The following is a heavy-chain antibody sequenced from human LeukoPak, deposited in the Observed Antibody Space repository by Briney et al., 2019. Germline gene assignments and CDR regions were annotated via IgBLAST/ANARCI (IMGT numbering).Heavy chain of an antibody. V-gene: IGHV3-21*01. CDR2: ISSSSSYI. CDR3: ARELVEIAAAATDY. CDR1: GFTFSSYS. D-gene: IGHD6-13*01. Sequence: GGSLRLSCAASGFTFSSYSMNWVRQAPGKGLEWVASISSSSSYIYYADSVKGRFTISRDNAKNSLYLQMNSLRVEDTAVYYCARELVEIAAAATDYWGQGTLVTVSS. J-gene: IGHJ4*02.